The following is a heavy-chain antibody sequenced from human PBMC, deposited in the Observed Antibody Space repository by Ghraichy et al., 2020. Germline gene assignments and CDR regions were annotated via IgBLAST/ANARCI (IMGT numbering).Heavy chain of an antibody. D-gene: IGHD4-23*01. V-gene: IGHV3-48*02. J-gene: IGHJ6*02. Sequence: GGSLRLSCVGSGFTLSSYSMNWVRQSPGKGLEWVSSITSSGRSIFYADSVKGRFTISRDNAQNSLSLQMNSLRDEDTAVYYCARGSRVVRFFYYDGMDVWGQGTTVTVSS. CDR1: GFTLSSYS. CDR2: ITSSGRSI. CDR3: ARGSRVVRFFYYDGMDV.